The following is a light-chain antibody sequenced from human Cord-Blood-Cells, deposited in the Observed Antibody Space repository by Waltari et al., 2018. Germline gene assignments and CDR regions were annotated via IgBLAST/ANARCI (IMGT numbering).Light chain of an antibody. J-gene: IGKJ2*01. CDR2: AAS. CDR1: QSISSY. Sequence: DIQMTQSPSSLSASVGDRVTITCRESQSISSYLNWYQQKPGKAPKLLIYAASSLQSGVPSRLSGSGSGTDFTLTISSLQPEDFATYYCQQSYSTLYTFGQGTKLEIK. V-gene: IGKV1-39*01. CDR3: QQSYSTLYT.